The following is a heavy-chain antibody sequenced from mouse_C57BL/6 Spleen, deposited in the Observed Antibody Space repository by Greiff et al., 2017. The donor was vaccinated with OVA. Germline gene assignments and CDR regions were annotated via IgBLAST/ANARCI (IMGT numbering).Heavy chain of an antibody. CDR1: GYTFTSYW. V-gene: IGHV1-50*01. Sequence: VQLQQSGAELVQPGASVKLSCKASGYTFTSYWMQWVKQRPGQGLEWIGEIDPSDSYTNYNQKFKGKATLTVDTSSSTAYMQLSSLTSEDSAVYYCARDGYWGQGTTLTVSS. CDR3: ARDGY. CDR2: IDPSDSYT. J-gene: IGHJ2*01.